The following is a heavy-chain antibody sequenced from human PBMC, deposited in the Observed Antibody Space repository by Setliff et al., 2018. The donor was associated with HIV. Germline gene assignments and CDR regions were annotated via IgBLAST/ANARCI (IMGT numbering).Heavy chain of an antibody. CDR3: TTLLSGVGTDVFDI. J-gene: IGHJ3*02. D-gene: IGHD2-15*01. V-gene: IGHV3-15*01. CDR1: GFTFSNAW. Sequence: GGSLRLSCAGSGFTFSNAWASWIRQAPGKGLEWVARLKSNAEGGTADYAAPVRRRFTISRDDSKNTLYLLMNSLKVEDTAVYYCTTLLSGVGTDVFDIWGQGTMVTVSS. CDR2: LKSNAEGGTA.